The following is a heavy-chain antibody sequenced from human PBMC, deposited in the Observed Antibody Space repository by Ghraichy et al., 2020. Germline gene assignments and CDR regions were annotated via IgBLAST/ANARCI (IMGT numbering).Heavy chain of an antibody. Sequence: GGSLRLSCAASGFSFSSHVMHWVRQPPGKGLEWVAVIWYDGSNKNYADSVKGRLTISRDNSKRTLYLQMSSLRVEDTAVYYCARNEGHDFRRGMDVWGQGTTVIVSS. D-gene: IGHD3-3*01. CDR3: ARNEGHDFRRGMDV. CDR1: GFSFSSHV. CDR2: IWYDGSNK. J-gene: IGHJ6*02. V-gene: IGHV3-33*01.